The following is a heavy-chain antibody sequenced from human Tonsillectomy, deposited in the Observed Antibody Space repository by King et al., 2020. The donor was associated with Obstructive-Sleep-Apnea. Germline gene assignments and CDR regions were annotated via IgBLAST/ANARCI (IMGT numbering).Heavy chain of an antibody. J-gene: IGHJ3*02. CDR2: ISSSTSYI. V-gene: IGHV3-21*01. CDR1: GFTFSNYS. Sequence: VQLVESGGGLVKPGGSLRLSCAASGFTFSNYSMNWVRQAPGKGLDWVSAISSSTSYIYYADSVKGRFTISRDNAKNSLYLQMNSLRAEDTAVYYCARALLFGVVIIGAFDIWGQGTMVTVSS. CDR3: ARALLFGVVIIGAFDI. D-gene: IGHD3-3*01.